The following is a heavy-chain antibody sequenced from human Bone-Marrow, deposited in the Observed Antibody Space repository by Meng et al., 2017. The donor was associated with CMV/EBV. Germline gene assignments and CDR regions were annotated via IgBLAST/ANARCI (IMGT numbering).Heavy chain of an antibody. V-gene: IGHV3-15*01. J-gene: IGHJ4*02. CDR3: ARGGAHYDFWSGYYKVGYFDY. Sequence: GGSLRLSCAASGFTFSNAWMSWVRQAPGKGLEWVGRIKSKTDGGTTDYAAPVKGRFTISRDDSKNTLYLQMNSLKTEDTAVYYCARGGAHYDFWSGYYKVGYFDYWGQGTLVTVSS. CDR2: IKSKTDGGTT. CDR1: GFTFSNAW. D-gene: IGHD3-3*01.